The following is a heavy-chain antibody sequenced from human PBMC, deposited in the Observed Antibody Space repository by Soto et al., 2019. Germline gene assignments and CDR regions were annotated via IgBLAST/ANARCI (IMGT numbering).Heavy chain of an antibody. D-gene: IGHD3-3*01. CDR3: ARWSYLDY. CDR2: ISGSDGKT. Sequence: GGSLRLSCAASGFSFGSYALSWVRQAPGKGLEWVSTISGSDGKTFYADSVKGRFSISRDTSQSTLYLKMNSLRADDTAMYYCARWSYLDYWGQGT. V-gene: IGHV3-23*01. J-gene: IGHJ4*02. CDR1: GFSFGSYA.